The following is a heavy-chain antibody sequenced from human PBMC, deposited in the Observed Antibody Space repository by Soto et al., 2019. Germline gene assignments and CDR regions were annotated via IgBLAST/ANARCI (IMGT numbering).Heavy chain of an antibody. Sequence: VQLVASGGDLVQPGRSLRLSCTTSGFTFGDYAVNWVRQAPGKGLEWVGFIRSKAYGGVPEYAASVEGRFTISRDDSKSTAYLQMISLQSADTAVFYCARSLLNGMDVWGQGTAVTVSS. V-gene: IGHV3-49*04. CDR2: IRSKAYGGVP. CDR1: GFTFGDYA. J-gene: IGHJ6*02. D-gene: IGHD2-15*01. CDR3: ARSLLNGMDV.